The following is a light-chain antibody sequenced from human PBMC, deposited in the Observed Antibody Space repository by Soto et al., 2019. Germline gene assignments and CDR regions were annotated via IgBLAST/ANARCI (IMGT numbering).Light chain of an antibody. CDR1: QSVSSN. J-gene: IGKJ5*01. V-gene: IGKV3-15*01. CDR2: GAY. CDR3: KQYNNWPIT. Sequence: EFVLTQSPGTLSLSPGERATLSCRASQSVSSNLAWYQHKPGQAPRLLISGAYTKATGIQARFSGSGSGTEFTLTIRSLQSEDFAVYYCKQYNNWPITFGQGTRLEIK.